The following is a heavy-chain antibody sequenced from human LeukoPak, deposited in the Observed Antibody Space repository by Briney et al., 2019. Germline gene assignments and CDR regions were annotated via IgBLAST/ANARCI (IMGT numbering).Heavy chain of an antibody. D-gene: IGHD3-10*01. CDR2: ISYDGSNK. CDR1: GFTFSSYA. J-gene: IGHJ4*02. CDR3: ASGGSGSYYVPHNDY. V-gene: IGHV3-30-3*01. Sequence: GGSLRLSCAASGFTFSSYAMHWVRQAPGKGLEWVAVISYDGSNKYYADSVKGRFTISRDNAKKSLYLQMNSLRAEDTAVYYCASGGSGSYYVPHNDYWGRGTLVTVSS.